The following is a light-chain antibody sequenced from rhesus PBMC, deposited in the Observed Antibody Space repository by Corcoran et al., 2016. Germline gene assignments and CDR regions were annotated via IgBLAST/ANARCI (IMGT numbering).Light chain of an antibody. V-gene: IGKV3-53*01. J-gene: IGKJ3*01. CDR3: QKYSSSPFT. CDR2: GAS. Sequence: QVILTQSPATLSLSPGERATLSCRASQSVSSYLAWYQQKPGQAPRLLIYGASHRAPGIPDRFSGSGSGTDVTLTISSLEPEDFAVYYFQKYSSSPFTFGPGTKLDIK. CDR1: QSVSSY.